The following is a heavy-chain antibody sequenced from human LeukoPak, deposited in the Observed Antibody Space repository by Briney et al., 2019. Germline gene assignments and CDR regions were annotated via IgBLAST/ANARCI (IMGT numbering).Heavy chain of an antibody. Sequence: PGSLSLTCVVYGGSFSGYYWSWLRQPPGKGREWMGGINHSGSINYNPSLMSRATIPVHTSKNQLSLKLSAVTDADTAVYYCARVGAQIVVVPAAKVRWFDPWGQGTLVTVSS. CDR1: GGSFSGYY. CDR2: INHSGSI. V-gene: IGHV4-34*01. CDR3: ARVGAQIVVVPAAKVRWFDP. D-gene: IGHD2-2*01. J-gene: IGHJ5*02.